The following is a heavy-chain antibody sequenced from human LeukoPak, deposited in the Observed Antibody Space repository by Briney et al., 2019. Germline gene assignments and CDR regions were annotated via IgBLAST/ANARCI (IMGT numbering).Heavy chain of an antibody. D-gene: IGHD5-24*01. CDR1: GGSISSYY. CDR3: ARWDGYNNGGFDY. J-gene: IGHJ4*02. CDR2: LYYSGST. Sequence: PSETLSLTCTVSGGSISSYYWSWIRQPPGKGLEWIGYLYYSGSTNYNPSLKSRVTISVDTSKNQFSLKLSSVTAADTAVYYCARWDGYNNGGFDYWGQGTLVTVSS. V-gene: IGHV4-59*01.